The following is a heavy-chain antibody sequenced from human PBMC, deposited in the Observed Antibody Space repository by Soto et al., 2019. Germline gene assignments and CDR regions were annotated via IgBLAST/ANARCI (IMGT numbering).Heavy chain of an antibody. J-gene: IGHJ4*02. V-gene: IGHV1-18*01. CDR2: ISGYTGYT. Sequence: QVQLVQSGAEVRRPGGSVRISCKTSGYNFNTYGIIWVRQAPGQGLEWMGWISGYTGYTKYAQSLEDRVTLSTDTSTSTAYLQLRSLSSGDTAVYFCARDRDYSHTDADIDFWGQGTLVTVAS. CDR3: ARDRDYSHTDADIDF. D-gene: IGHD3-16*01. CDR1: GYNFNTYG.